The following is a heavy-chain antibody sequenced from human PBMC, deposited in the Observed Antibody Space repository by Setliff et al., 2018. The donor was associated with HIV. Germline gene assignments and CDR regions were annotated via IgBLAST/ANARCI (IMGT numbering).Heavy chain of an antibody. CDR2: MNPNSGNT. CDR1: GYTFIHYY. V-gene: IGHV1-8*02. J-gene: IGHJ6*02. Sequence: ASVKVSCKASGYTFIHYYIHWVRQAPGQGLEWMGWMNPNSGNTGYAQKFQGRVTMTEDTSTDTAYMELSSLRSADTAVYYCARGYDYLYYGMDVWGQGTTVTVSS. CDR3: ARGYDYLYYGMDV.